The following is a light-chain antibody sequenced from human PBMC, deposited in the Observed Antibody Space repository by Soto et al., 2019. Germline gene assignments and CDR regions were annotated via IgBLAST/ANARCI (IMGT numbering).Light chain of an antibody. CDR1: QSISSW. Sequence: DIQMTQSPSTLSASVGDRVTITCRASQSISSWLAWYQQKPGKAPKLLIYKASSLESGVPSRFSGSGSGTEFTITISSLQPDDFANYYCQQYNSYRTFGQGTKVEIK. V-gene: IGKV1-5*03. CDR2: KAS. CDR3: QQYNSYRT. J-gene: IGKJ1*01.